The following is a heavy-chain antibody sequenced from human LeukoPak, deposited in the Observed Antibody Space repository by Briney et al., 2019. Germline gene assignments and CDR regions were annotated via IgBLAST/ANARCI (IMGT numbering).Heavy chain of an antibody. Sequence: GGSLRLSCAASGFTFNSYSMNWVRQAPGKGLEWVSSISGTSDYIYYADSVKGRFTISRDNAKNSLYLQMYSLRAEDTAVYYCARARGTYGYDTTYWGQGTLVTVSS. CDR3: ARARGTYGYDTTY. CDR1: GFTFNSYS. J-gene: IGHJ4*02. CDR2: ISGTSDYI. D-gene: IGHD5-18*01. V-gene: IGHV3-21*01.